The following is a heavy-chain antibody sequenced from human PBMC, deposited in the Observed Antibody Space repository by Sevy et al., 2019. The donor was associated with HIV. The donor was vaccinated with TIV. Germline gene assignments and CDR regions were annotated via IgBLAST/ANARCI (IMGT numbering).Heavy chain of an antibody. CDR2: IIPMFGTS. CDR3: ARGGGAVDHGMDV. J-gene: IGHJ6*02. Sequence: ASVKVSCKASGGTFSSYDINWVRQAPGQGLEWMGQIIPMFGTSSYAHTLQGRVTITADEPTSTAYMDLSSLRSEDTAVYYCARGGGAVDHGMDVWGQGTTVTVSS. CDR1: GGTFSSYD. V-gene: IGHV1-69*13. D-gene: IGHD2-21*01.